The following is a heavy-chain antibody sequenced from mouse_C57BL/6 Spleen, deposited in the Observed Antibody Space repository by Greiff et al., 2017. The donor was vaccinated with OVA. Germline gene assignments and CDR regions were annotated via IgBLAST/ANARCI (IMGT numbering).Heavy chain of an antibody. D-gene: IGHD1-1*01. CDR3: ARGGSSYAMDY. V-gene: IGHV1-84*01. CDR1: GYTFTDYY. Sequence: QVQLKESGPELVKPGASVKISCKASGYTFTDYYINWVKQRPGQGLEWIGRIYPGSGNTKYNEKFKGQATLTVDTSSSTAYMQLSSLTSEDSAVYFCARGGSSYAMDYWGQGTSVTVSS. CDR2: IYPGSGNT. J-gene: IGHJ4*01.